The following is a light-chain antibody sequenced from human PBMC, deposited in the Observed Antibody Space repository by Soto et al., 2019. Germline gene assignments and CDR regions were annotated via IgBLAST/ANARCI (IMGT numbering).Light chain of an antibody. CDR1: QSVSNN. Sequence: EIVMTQSPATLSVSPGERATLSCRASQSVSNNLAWYQQKPGQAPRLLIYGASTRATGIPARFSGSGSGTEFPLTISSLQSEDFVVYYCQQYNNWPPLTFGGGTKVEIK. V-gene: IGKV3-15*01. J-gene: IGKJ4*01. CDR2: GAS. CDR3: QQYNNWPPLT.